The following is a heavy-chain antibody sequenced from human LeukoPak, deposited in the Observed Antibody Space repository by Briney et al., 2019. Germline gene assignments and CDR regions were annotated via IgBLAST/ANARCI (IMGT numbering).Heavy chain of an antibody. CDR1: GFTFSDYY. CDR2: ISSSGSTI. Sequence: PGGSLRLSCAASGFTFSDYYMSWIRQAPGKGLEWVSYISSSGSTIYYADSVKGRFTISRDNAKNSLYLQMNGLRAEDTAVYYCARDRGGRFLEWSRPYNWFDPWGQGTLVTVSS. J-gene: IGHJ5*02. V-gene: IGHV3-11*04. CDR3: ARDRGGRFLEWSRPYNWFDP. D-gene: IGHD3-3*01.